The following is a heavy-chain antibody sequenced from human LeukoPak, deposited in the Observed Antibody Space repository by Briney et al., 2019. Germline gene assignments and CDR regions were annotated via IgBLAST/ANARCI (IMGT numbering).Heavy chain of an antibody. CDR2: INAGSGHT. Sequence: ASVKVSCKTSGYTFSNYGIHWVRQAPGQRLEWMGWINAGSGHTKYSQKFQARLTITRDTSASTAYMELTSLRSEDTAVFYCARDLRPIVVLGVPTGPGHDYWGQGTLVTVSS. J-gene: IGHJ4*02. D-gene: IGHD3-10*01. CDR1: GYTFSNYG. CDR3: ARDLRPIVVLGVPTGPGHDY. V-gene: IGHV1-3*01.